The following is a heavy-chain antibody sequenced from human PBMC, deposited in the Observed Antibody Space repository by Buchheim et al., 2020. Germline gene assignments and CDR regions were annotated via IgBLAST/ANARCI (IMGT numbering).Heavy chain of an antibody. CDR3: ASGNAYDFWSGYYTY. CDR2: IYYSGST. D-gene: IGHD3-3*01. J-gene: IGHJ4*02. V-gene: IGHV4-59*01. CDR1: GGSISSYY. Sequence: QVQLQESGPGLVKPSETLSLTCTVSGGSISSYYWSWIRQPPGKGLEWIGYIYYSGSTNYNPSLKSRVTISVDTSKNQFSLKLSSVTAADTAVYYCASGNAYDFWSGYYTYWGQGTL.